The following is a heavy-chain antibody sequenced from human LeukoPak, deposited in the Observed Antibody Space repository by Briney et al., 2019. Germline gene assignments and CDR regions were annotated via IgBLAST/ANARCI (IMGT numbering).Heavy chain of an antibody. CDR3: ARDWYTVTTHYFDY. D-gene: IGHD4-17*01. J-gene: IGHJ4*02. CDR1: GYTFTSYG. V-gene: IGHV1-18*01. Sequence: ASVKVSCKASGYTFTSYGISWVRQAPGQGLEWMGWISAYNGNTNYAQKLQGRVTMTTDTSTSTAYMELRSLRSDDTAVYYCARDWYTVTTHYFDYWGQGTLVTVSP. CDR2: ISAYNGNT.